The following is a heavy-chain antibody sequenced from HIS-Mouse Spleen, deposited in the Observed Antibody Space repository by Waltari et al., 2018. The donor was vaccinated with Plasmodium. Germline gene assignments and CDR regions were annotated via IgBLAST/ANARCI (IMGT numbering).Heavy chain of an antibody. CDR3: ARGPGYSSGWYYFDY. D-gene: IGHD6-19*01. CDR1: GGSFSGSY. Sequence: QVQLQQWGAGLVKPSETLSLTGDVYGGSFSGSYWSWIRPPPGKGLEWIGEINHSGSTNYNPSLKSRVTISVDTSKNQFSLKLSSVTAADTAVYYCARGPGYSSGWYYFDYWGQGTLVTVSS. J-gene: IGHJ4*02. CDR2: INHSGST. V-gene: IGHV4-34*01.